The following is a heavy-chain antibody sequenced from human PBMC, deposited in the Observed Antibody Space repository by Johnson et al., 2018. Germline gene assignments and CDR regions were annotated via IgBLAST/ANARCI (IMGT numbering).Heavy chain of an antibody. V-gene: IGHV4-59*01. J-gene: IGHJ3*02. Sequence: QVQLQESGPGLVKPSETLSLTCTVSGGSISSYYWSWIRQPPGKGLEWIGYIYYSGSTNYNPSLKSRVTISVDTSKNQFSLKLSSVTAADTAVYYGARETAAGSDAFDIWGQGTMVTVSS. CDR1: GGSISSYY. D-gene: IGHD6-13*01. CDR3: ARETAAGSDAFDI. CDR2: IYYSGST.